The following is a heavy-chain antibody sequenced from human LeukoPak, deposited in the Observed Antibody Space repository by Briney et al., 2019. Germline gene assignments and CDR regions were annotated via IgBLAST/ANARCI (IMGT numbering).Heavy chain of an antibody. CDR1: GFTFSSYG. CDR2: ISFDASNK. Sequence: GGSLRLSCAASGFTFSSYGMHWVRQAPGKGLEWVAVISFDASNKYYADSVKGRFTISRDNSKNTLYLQMNSLRAEDAAVYYCAKDLQWLEGFYYYYYMDVWGKGTTVTISS. D-gene: IGHD6-19*01. V-gene: IGHV3-30*18. J-gene: IGHJ6*03. CDR3: AKDLQWLEGFYYYYYMDV.